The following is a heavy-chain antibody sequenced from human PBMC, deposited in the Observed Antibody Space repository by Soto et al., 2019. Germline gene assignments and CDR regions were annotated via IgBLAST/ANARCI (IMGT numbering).Heavy chain of an antibody. CDR1: GYTFTSYG. J-gene: IGHJ4*02. D-gene: IGHD2-15*01. CDR3: ARDRCSGGSCYLRGRHFDY. Sequence: QVQLVQSGAEVKKPGASVKVSCKASGYTFTSYGISWVRQAPGQGLEWMGWISAYNGNTNYAQKLQGRVTMTTDTSTSTAYMELRSLRSDHTAVYYCARDRCSGGSCYLRGRHFDYWGQGTLVTVSS. CDR2: ISAYNGNT. V-gene: IGHV1-18*01.